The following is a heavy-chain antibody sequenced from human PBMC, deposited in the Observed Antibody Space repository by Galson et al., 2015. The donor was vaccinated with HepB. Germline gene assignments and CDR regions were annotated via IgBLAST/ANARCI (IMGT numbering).Heavy chain of an antibody. CDR3: ARDRGRVGATTPLDY. CDR2: ISSSSSTI. J-gene: IGHJ4*02. Sequence: LRLSCAASGFTFSSYSMNWVRQAPGKGLEWVSYISSSSSTIYYADSVKGRFTISRDNAKNSLYLQMNSLRAEDTAVYYCARDRGRVGATTPLDYWGQGTLVTVSS. V-gene: IGHV3-48*01. D-gene: IGHD1-26*01. CDR1: GFTFSSYS.